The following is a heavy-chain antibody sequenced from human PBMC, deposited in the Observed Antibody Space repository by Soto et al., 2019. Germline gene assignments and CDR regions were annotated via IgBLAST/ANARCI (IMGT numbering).Heavy chain of an antibody. CDR3: ARKFAPEFFDS. D-gene: IGHD3-10*01. V-gene: IGHV5-51*01. CDR1: VYTFSTYW. CDR2: IYPGDSDT. J-gene: IGHJ4*02. Sequence: GESLKISCKGSVYTFSTYWIAWVRQMPGKGLEWMGIIYPGDSDTKYSPAFQGQVTISADKSINTAYLQWTGLEASDTAMYYCARKFAPEFFDSWGQGTLVTVSS.